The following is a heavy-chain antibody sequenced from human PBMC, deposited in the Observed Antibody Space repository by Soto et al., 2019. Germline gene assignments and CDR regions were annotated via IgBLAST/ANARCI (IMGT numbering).Heavy chain of an antibody. V-gene: IGHV3-48*03. J-gene: IGHJ4*02. CDR1: GFTFSSYE. CDR2: ISSSGSTI. Sequence: PGGSLRLSCAASGFTFSSYEMNWVRQAPGKGLEWVSYISSSGSTIYYADSVKGRFTISRDNAKNSLYLQMNSLRAEDTAVYYCAREPTGYSSRWFDYWGQRTLVTVSS. D-gene: IGHD6-13*01. CDR3: AREPTGYSSRWFDY.